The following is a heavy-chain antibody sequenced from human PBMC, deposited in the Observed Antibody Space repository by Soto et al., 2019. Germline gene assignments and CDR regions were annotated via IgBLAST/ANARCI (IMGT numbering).Heavy chain of an antibody. CDR3: ARRSYSSSWYQTLHFDY. Sequence: SETRSLTCTVSGGSISSSSYYWGWILHPPGKGLEWIGSIYYSGSTYYNPSLKSRVTISVDTSKNQFSLKLSSVTAADTAVYYCARRSYSSSWYQTLHFDYWGQGTLVTVSS. CDR2: IYYSGST. V-gene: IGHV4-39*01. CDR1: GGSISSSSYY. J-gene: IGHJ4*02. D-gene: IGHD6-13*01.